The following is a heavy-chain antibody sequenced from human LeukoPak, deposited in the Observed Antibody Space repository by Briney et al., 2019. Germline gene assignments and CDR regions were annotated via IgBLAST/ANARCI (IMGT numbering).Heavy chain of an antibody. CDR2: ISYDGSNK. Sequence: GGSLRLSCAASGFTFSSYGMHWVRRAPGKGLEWVAVISYDGSNKYYADSVKGRFTISRDNSKNTLYPQMNSLRAEDTAVYYCAKDRDELVPDYWGQGTLVTVSS. J-gene: IGHJ4*02. CDR3: AKDRDELVPDY. D-gene: IGHD3-9*01. CDR1: GFTFSSYG. V-gene: IGHV3-30*18.